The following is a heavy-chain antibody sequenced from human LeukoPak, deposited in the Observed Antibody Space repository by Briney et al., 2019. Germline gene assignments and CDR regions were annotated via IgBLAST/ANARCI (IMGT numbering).Heavy chain of an antibody. CDR3: ARDSDKQRLEAFDI. CDR1: GYTFTGYY. D-gene: IGHD6-25*01. Sequence: GASVKVSCKASGYTFTGYYMHWVRQAPGQGLEWMGWINPNSGGTNYAEKFQGRVTMTRDTSISTAYMQLSRLRSDDTAVYYCARDSDKQRLEAFDIWGQGTMVTVSS. CDR2: INPNSGGT. V-gene: IGHV1-2*02. J-gene: IGHJ3*02.